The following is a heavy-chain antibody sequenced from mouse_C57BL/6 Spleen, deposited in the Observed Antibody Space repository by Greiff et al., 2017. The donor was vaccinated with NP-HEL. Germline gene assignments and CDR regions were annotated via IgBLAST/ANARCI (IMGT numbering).Heavy chain of an antibody. CDR1: GFTFSSYG. D-gene: IGHD2-1*01. CDR3: ARHYGNYDFDY. CDR2: ISSGGSYT. V-gene: IGHV5-6*02. Sequence: DVMLVESGGDLVKPGGSLKLSCAASGFTFSSYGMSWVRQTPDKRLEWVATISSGGSYTYYPDSVKGRFTISRDNAKNTLYLQMSSLRSEDTAMYYCARHYGNYDFDYWGQGTTLTVSS. J-gene: IGHJ2*01.